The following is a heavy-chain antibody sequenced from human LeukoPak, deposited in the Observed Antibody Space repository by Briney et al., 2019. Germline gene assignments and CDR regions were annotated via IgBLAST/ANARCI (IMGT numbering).Heavy chain of an antibody. Sequence: GGSLRLSCAASGFTFSDYYMNWIRQAPGKGLEWVSCISSSGSTIYYADSVKGRFTISRDNAKNSLFLQMSSLRAEDTAAYYCARASPGGQFDYWGQGTLVTVSS. CDR3: ARASPGGQFDY. D-gene: IGHD3-10*01. CDR2: ISSSGSTI. J-gene: IGHJ4*02. V-gene: IGHV3-11*01. CDR1: GFTFSDYY.